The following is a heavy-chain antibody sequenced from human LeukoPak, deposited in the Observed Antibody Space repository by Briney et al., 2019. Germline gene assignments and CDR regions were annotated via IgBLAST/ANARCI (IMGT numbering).Heavy chain of an antibody. CDR1: GFTFSNYW. J-gene: IGHJ4*02. CDR3: AKDHGDYVFDY. D-gene: IGHD4-17*01. Sequence: GGSLRLSCAVSGFTFSNYWMSWVRQAPGKGLEWVANIKQDGSEKYYADSVKGRFTISRDNAKNSLFLQMNSLRADDTAVYYCAKDHGDYVFDYWGQGTLVTVSS. CDR2: IKQDGSEK. V-gene: IGHV3-7*05.